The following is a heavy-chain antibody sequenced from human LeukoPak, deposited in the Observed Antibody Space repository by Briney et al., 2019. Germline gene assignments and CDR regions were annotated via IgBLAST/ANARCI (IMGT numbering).Heavy chain of an antibody. D-gene: IGHD5-18*01. J-gene: IGHJ4*02. CDR3: ARQAPGYSYGYVY. CDR1: GGSISSSSYY. Sequence: SETLSLTCTVSGGSISSSSYYWGWIRQPPGKGLEWVGSIYFSGSSYYNPPLKSRVTISVDTSKNHFSLKLSSVTAADTAVYYCARQAPGYSYGYVYWGQGTLVTVSS. CDR2: IYFSGSS. V-gene: IGHV4-39*01.